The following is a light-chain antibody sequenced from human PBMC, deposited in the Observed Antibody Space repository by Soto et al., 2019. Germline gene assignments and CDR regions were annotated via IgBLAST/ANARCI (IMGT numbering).Light chain of an antibody. CDR3: QQYNKWPRT. V-gene: IGKV3-15*01. Sequence: DIVMTQSPATLSVSPGERATLSCRASQSVFSNLAWYQQKPGQPPRLLIYDASTRATGIPARFSGGGSATEFTLTISSLQSEDFAVYSCQQYNKWPRTFGQGTKLEIK. J-gene: IGKJ2*01. CDR2: DAS. CDR1: QSVFSN.